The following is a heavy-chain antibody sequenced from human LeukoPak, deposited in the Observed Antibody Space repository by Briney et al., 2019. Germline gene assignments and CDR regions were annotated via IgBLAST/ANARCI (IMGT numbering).Heavy chain of an antibody. Sequence: GESLKISCKTSGYRFTTYWIGWVRQMPGTGLEWVGAIYPEDSDTRYSPSFQGQVVISADRSIRTAYLQWNTLKTSDTAMYYCVRQRGASGTINHFDPWGQGTLVTVSS. CDR1: GYRFTTYW. CDR2: IYPEDSDT. V-gene: IGHV5-51*01. CDR3: VRQRGASGTINHFDP. D-gene: IGHD3-10*01. J-gene: IGHJ5*02.